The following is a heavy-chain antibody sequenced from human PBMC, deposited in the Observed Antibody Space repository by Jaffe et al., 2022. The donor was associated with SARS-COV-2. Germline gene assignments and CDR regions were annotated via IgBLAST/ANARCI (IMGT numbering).Heavy chain of an antibody. CDR1: GFTFSSYA. V-gene: IGHV3-23*05. CDR2: IPNSGSST. CDR3: AKDIPNSGWAFDI. D-gene: IGHD6-19*01. Sequence: EVQLLESGGGLVQPGGSLRLSCAASGFTFSSYAMGWVRQAPGKGLEWVSGIPNSGSSTYYGDSVKGRFAISRDNSKNMLYLQMNSLRADDTAVYYCAKDIPNSGWAFDIWGQGTVVSVSS. J-gene: IGHJ3*02.